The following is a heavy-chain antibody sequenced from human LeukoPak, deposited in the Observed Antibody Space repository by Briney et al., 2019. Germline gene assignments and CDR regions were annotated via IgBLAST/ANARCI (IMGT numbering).Heavy chain of an antibody. D-gene: IGHD3-22*01. CDR2: IIPILGIA. J-gene: IGHJ4*02. CDR1: GGTFSSYA. Sequence: SVTVSCTASGGTFSSYAIRWVRPAPGQGLEWMGRIIPILGIANYAQKFQGRVTITADKSTSTAYMELSSLRSEDTAVYYCARERGYYYDSSGYYSGLDYWGQGTLVTVSS. CDR3: ARERGYYYDSSGYYSGLDY. V-gene: IGHV1-69*04.